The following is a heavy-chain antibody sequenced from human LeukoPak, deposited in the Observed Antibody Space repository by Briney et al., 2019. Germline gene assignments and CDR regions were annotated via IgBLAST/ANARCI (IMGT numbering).Heavy chain of an antibody. CDR1: GGTFSNYA. D-gene: IGHD3-22*01. CDR3: ASGEWLLHAFDI. Sequence: SVKVSCKASGGTFSNYAISWVRQAPGQGLEWMGGIIPIFDTADYAQKFQGRVTITADESTSTAYMELSSLRAEDTAVYYCASGEWLLHAFDIWGQGTMVTVSS. CDR2: IIPIFDTA. J-gene: IGHJ3*02. V-gene: IGHV1-69*13.